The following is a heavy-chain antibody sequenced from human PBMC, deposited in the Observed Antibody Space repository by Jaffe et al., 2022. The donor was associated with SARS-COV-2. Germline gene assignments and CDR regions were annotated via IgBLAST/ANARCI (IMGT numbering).Heavy chain of an antibody. J-gene: IGHJ6*02. Sequence: EVQLLESGGGLVQPGGSLRLSCAASGFTFSSYAMSWVRQAPGKGLEWVSAISGSGGSTYYADSVKGRFTISRDNSKNTLYLQMNSLRAEDTAVYYCAKFGGPYKQRSWDYYYYGMDVWGQGTTVTVSS. V-gene: IGHV3-23*01. D-gene: IGHD3-10*01. CDR2: ISGSGGST. CDR3: AKFGGPYKQRSWDYYYYGMDV. CDR1: GFTFSSYA.